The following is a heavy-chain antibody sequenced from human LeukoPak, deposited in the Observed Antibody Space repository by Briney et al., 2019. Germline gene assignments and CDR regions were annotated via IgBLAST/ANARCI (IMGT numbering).Heavy chain of an antibody. D-gene: IGHD3-3*01. CDR1: GYTFTAYY. CDR3: ARDYGDTIFGVVKWFDP. V-gene: IGHV1-2*02. CDR2: INPNSGGT. J-gene: IGHJ5*02. Sequence: ASVKVSCKASGYTFTAYYIHWVRQAPGQGLEWLGWINPNSGGTNYAQKFQGRVTMTRDTSITTAYMELSRLRSDDTAVYYCARDYGDTIFGVVKWFDPWGQGTLVTVSS.